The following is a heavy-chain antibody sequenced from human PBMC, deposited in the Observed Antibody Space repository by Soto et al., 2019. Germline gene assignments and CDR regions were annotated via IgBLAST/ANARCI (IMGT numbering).Heavy chain of an antibody. CDR3: AREKYDRSLGWFDP. D-gene: IGHD3-22*01. V-gene: IGHV4-59*01. CDR2: IHYSGST. CDR1: GGPITTYY. J-gene: IGHJ5*02. Sequence: QVQLQESGPGLVKPSETLSLTCTVSGGPITTYYWSWIRQPPGKGLEWIGNIHYSGSTNYNPSLKSRVIISVDMSKNQFSLKLSSVTAADTAVYYCAREKYDRSLGWFDPWGQGTLVTVSS.